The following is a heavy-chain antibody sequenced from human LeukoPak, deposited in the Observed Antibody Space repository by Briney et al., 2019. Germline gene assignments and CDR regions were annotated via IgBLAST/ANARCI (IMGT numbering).Heavy chain of an antibody. CDR3: ARQGVDTAMGFDY. J-gene: IGHJ4*02. CDR1: GGSISSYY. Sequence: SETPSLTCTVSGGSISSYYWSWIRQPPGKGLEWIGYIYYSGSTNYNPSLKSRVTISVDTSKNQFSLKLSSVTAADTAVYYCARQGVDTAMGFDYWGQGTLVTVSS. V-gene: IGHV4-59*08. CDR2: IYYSGST. D-gene: IGHD5-18*01.